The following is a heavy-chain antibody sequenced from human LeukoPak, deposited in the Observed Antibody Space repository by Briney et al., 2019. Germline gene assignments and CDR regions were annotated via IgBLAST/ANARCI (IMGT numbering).Heavy chain of an antibody. CDR2: ISNSGSAK. CDR1: RFSFSNHS. CDR3: AREQYYYGSGSYYALDY. Sequence: GSLRLSCAASRFSFSNHSMNWVRQAPGKGLEWVSYISNSGSAKYYAASVKGRFTISRDNSKNTLYLQMSSLRAEDTAVYYCAREQYYYGSGSYYALDYWGQGTLGTVSS. D-gene: IGHD3-10*01. J-gene: IGHJ4*02. V-gene: IGHV3-48*01.